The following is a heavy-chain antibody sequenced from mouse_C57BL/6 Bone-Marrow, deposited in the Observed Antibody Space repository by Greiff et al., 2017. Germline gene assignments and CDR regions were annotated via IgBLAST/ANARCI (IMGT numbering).Heavy chain of an antibody. CDR2: ISSGGSYT. D-gene: IGHD1-1*01. Sequence: EVKLVESGGDLVKPGGSLKLSCAASGFTFSSYGMSWVRQTPDKRLEWVATISSGGSYTYYPDSVKGRFTISRDNAKNTLYLQMSSLKSEDTAMYYWARVITTVVARGYFDYWGQGTTPTVTS. CDR1: GFTFSSYG. J-gene: IGHJ2*01. V-gene: IGHV5-6*01. CDR3: ARVITTVVARGYFDY.